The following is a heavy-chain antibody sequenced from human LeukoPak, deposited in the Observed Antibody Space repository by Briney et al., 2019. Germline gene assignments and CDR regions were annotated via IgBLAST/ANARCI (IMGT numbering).Heavy chain of an antibody. CDR2: ISGSGATT. Sequence: GGSLRLSCAASGFTFSSYAMNWVRQAPGKGLKWVSAISGSGATTYYADSVKGRFTISRDNSRSTLYLQMNSLRAEDTAVYYCAKSGSGWGALDYWGQGTLVTVSS. D-gene: IGHD6-19*01. V-gene: IGHV3-23*01. CDR1: GFTFSSYA. CDR3: AKSGSGWGALDY. J-gene: IGHJ4*02.